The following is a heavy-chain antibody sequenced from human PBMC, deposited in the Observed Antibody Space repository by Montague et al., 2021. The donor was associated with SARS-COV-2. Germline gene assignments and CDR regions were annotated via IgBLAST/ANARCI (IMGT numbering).Heavy chain of an antibody. CDR2: VHYNGRT. CDR1: GDSISSSSYN. Sequence: SETRSLTCTVSGDSISSSSYNWGWIRQPPGKGLEWIGSVHYNGRTYYNPSLKGRVTIYVDTSKNQISLRLSSVTAADTAVYYSTRHVHMTWPEPSPGFDYWGQGTLVTVSS. J-gene: IGHJ4*02. CDR3: TRHVHMTWPEPSPGFDY. D-gene: IGHD1-1*01. V-gene: IGHV4-39*01.